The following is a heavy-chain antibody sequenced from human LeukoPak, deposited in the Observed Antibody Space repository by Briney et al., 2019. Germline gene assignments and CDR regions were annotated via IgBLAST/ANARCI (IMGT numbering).Heavy chain of an antibody. D-gene: IGHD6-6*01. CDR2: IIPIFGTA. CDR3: AREGAAPGLDY. Sequence: ASVKVSCKASGGTFSSYAISWVRQAPGQGLEWMGGIIPIFGTANYAQKFQGRVTITADKSTSTAYMELSSLRSEDTAVYYCAREGAAPGLDYWGQGTLVTVSS. J-gene: IGHJ4*02. V-gene: IGHV1-69*06. CDR1: GGTFSSYA.